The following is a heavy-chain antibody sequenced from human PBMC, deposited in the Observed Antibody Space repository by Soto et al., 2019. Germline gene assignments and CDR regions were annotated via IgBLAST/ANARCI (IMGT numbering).Heavy chain of an antibody. V-gene: IGHV3-72*01. J-gene: IGHJ4*02. D-gene: IGHD1-7*01. CDR3: TRSITGTTSSDY. Sequence: EMQLVESGGGLVQPGGSLRLSCAGSGFTFSDYYIDWVRQAPGKGLEWVGRSRDKGNSYSTDYAASVKGRFTISRDASKNSLFLQMNSLKTEDTALYYCTRSITGTTSSDYWGQGTLVTVSS. CDR2: SRDKGNSYST. CDR1: GFTFSDYY.